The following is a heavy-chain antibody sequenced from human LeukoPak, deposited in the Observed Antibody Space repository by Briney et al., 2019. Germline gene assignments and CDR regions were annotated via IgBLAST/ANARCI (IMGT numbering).Heavy chain of an antibody. CDR3: ARSIGALVVGATFFDL. Sequence: SVKVSCKASGGTFSSYAIIWVRQAPGQWLEWMGGIIPIFCTANYAQKFEGRVTITTDESTSTAYMELSSLRSEDTAVYYCARSIGALVVGATFFDLWGQGTLVTVSS. J-gene: IGHJ4*02. V-gene: IGHV1-69*05. CDR1: GGTFSSYA. D-gene: IGHD1-26*01. CDR2: IIPIFCTA.